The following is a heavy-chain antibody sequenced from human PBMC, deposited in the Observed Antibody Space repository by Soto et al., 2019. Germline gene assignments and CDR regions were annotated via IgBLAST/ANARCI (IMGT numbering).Heavy chain of an antibody. CDR1: GGSFSGYY. Sequence: QVQLQQWGAGLLKPSETLSLTCAVYGGSFSGYYWSWIRQPPGKGLEWIGEINHSGSTNYNPSLKSRVTISVDTSKNQFSLKLCSVTAADTAVYYCASKNNATRLDYWGQGTLVTVSS. D-gene: IGHD1-1*01. J-gene: IGHJ4*02. CDR3: ASKNNATRLDY. CDR2: INHSGST. V-gene: IGHV4-34*01.